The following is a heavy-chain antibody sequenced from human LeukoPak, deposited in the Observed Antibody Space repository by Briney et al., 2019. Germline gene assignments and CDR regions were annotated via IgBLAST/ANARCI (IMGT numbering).Heavy chain of an antibody. CDR2: IKQDGSEK. CDR3: ARALWDEGFGELWDGFDY. J-gene: IGHJ4*02. CDR1: GFTFSSSG. Sequence: GGSLRLSCAASGFTFSSSGMSRVRQAPGKGREWVANIKQDGSEKYYVDSVKGRFTISRDNAKNSLYLQMNSLRAEDTAVYYCARALWDEGFGELWDGFDYWGQGTLVTVSS. D-gene: IGHD3-10*01. V-gene: IGHV3-7*04.